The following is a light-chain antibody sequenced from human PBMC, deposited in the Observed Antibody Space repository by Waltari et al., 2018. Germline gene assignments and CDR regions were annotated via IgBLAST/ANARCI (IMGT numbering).Light chain of an antibody. CDR2: GAS. CDR1: QNINTNF. CDR3: QQYSRPSYT. Sequence: EIVFTQSPGTLSLSPGERATLSCRASQNINTNFLTWYQQKPGQAPRLLIYGASSRATDIPDRFSGSGSGTDFTLTISRLEPEDIAVYYCQQYSRPSYTFGQGTKLEIK. V-gene: IGKV3-20*01. J-gene: IGKJ2*01.